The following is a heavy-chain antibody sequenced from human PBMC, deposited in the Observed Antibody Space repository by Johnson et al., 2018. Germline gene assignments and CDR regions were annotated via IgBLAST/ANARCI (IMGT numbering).Heavy chain of an antibody. D-gene: IGHD3-10*01. CDR2: ISSSSGTI. Sequence: VQLVESGGGLVQPGGSLRLSCAASGFTFSSYNMNWVRQAPGKGLEWVSYISSSSGTIYYAASVKGRFTISRDNAKNSLYLQMKSLRAGDTAVYYCARGGLLWFGELLFGAFDIWGQGTMVTVSS. CDR1: GFTFSSYN. CDR3: ARGGLLWFGELLFGAFDI. J-gene: IGHJ3*02. V-gene: IGHV3-48*01.